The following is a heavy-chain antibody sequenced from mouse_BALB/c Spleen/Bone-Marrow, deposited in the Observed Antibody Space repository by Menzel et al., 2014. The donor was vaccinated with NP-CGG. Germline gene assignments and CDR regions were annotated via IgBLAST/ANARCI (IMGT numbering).Heavy chain of an antibody. CDR3: ARSGEGAMDY. CDR1: GYVFSTYW. V-gene: IGHV1-80*01. CDR2: IYPGDGDT. Sequence: VKLVESGAELVRPGSSVKISCKASGYVFSTYWMNWVKQRPGQGLERIGQIYPGDGDTYYNGKFKDKVILTADKSSSTAYMQLSSLTSEDSAVYFCARSGEGAMDYWGQGTSVTVSS. D-gene: IGHD2-13*01. J-gene: IGHJ4*01.